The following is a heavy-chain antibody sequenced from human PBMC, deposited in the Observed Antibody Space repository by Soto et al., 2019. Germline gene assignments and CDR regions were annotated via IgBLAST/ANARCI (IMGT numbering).Heavy chain of an antibody. CDR3: AKGGRQWLVTSDFNY. Sequence: PVGSLRLSCSASGFTFSSYAMHWVRQAPGKGLEYVSAISSNGGSTYYADSVKGRFTISRDSSKNTVSLEMTSLRAEDTAVYYCAKGGRQWLVTSDFNYWGQGALVTVSS. D-gene: IGHD6-19*01. V-gene: IGHV3-64*04. J-gene: IGHJ4*02. CDR1: GFTFSSYA. CDR2: ISSNGGST.